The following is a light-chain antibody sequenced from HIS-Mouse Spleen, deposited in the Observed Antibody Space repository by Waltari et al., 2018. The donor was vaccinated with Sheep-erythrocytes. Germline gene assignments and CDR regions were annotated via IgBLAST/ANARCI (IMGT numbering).Light chain of an antibody. CDR3: CSYAGSSTPWV. V-gene: IGLV2-23*01. J-gene: IGLJ3*02. CDR1: SSDVGSHTL. CDR2: EGS. Sequence: QSALTQPASVSGSPGQSITISCTGTSSDVGSHTLVSWYQQHPGKAPQLMIYEGSKRPSGVSNRFSGSKSGNTASLTISGLQAEDEADYYCCSYAGSSTPWVFGGGTKLTVL.